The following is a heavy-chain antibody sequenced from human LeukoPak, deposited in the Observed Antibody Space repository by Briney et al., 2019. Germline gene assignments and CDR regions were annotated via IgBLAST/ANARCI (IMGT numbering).Heavy chain of an antibody. CDR2: IYPSGNT. CDR3: ARDGVVTMELDF. CDR1: GESISSSRHY. D-gene: IGHD3-10*01. Sequence: SETLSLTCSVSGESISSSRHYWSWIRQPAGQGLEWIGRIYPSGNTNYNPSLKSRSTISLDTSKNQFSLNLKSVTAADTAMYYCARDGVVTMELDFWGQGTLVTVSS. J-gene: IGHJ4*02. V-gene: IGHV4-61*02.